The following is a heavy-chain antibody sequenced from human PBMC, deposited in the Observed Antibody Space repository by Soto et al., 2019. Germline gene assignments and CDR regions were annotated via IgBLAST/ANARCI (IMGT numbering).Heavy chain of an antibody. CDR2: ISSSGGST. CDR1: GFTFSSYA. D-gene: IGHD3-10*01. V-gene: IGHV3-23*01. CDR3: ARSLRPLSWFDP. Sequence: GGSLRLSCAASGFTFSSYAMSWVRQAPGKGMEWVAAISSSGGSTYYADSVKGRFTISRDNSKNTLYLQMNSLRAEDAAVYFCARSLRPLSWFDPWGQGTLVTVSS. J-gene: IGHJ5*02.